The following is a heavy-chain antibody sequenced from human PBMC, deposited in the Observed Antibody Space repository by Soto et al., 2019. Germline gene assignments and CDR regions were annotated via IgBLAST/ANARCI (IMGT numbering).Heavy chain of an antibody. CDR2: IYWDDDK. CDR1: GFSLSTSGVG. D-gene: IGHD3-16*02. Sequence: GSGPTLVNPTQTLTLTCTFSGFSLSTSGVGVGWIRQPPGKALEWLALIYWDDDKRYSPSLKSRLTITKDTSKNQVVLTMTNMDPVDTATYYCAHLLITFGGVIVHHFQHWGQGTLVTVPQ. J-gene: IGHJ1*01. CDR3: AHLLITFGGVIVHHFQH. V-gene: IGHV2-5*02.